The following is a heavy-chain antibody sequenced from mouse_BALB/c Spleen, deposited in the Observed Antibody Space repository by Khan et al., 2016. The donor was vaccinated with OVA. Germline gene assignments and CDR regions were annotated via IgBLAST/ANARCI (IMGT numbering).Heavy chain of an antibody. CDR3: AREGAYYRADGWFAY. Sequence: QVQLQQSGAELARPGASVKMSCKASGYTFTTYTMHWIKQRPGQGLEWIGYINPSSGYANYNQKFKDKATLTADKSSSTAYMQLSSLTSEDSAVYYCAREGAYYRADGWFAYWGPGTLVTVSA. D-gene: IGHD2-14*01. CDR2: INPSSGYA. V-gene: IGHV1-4*01. CDR1: GYTFTTYT. J-gene: IGHJ3*01.